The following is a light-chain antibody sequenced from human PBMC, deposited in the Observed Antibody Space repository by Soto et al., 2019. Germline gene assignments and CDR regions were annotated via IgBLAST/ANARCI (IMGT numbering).Light chain of an antibody. Sequence: HRTQAPAALSASVVDRVTITCRASQGISTYLNWYQQSPGKAPKLLIYAASSLLSGVPSKFSGSGFGTEFTLTITSMQLEDFATYYCQQTYNPPRTFGQGTKVDI. CDR2: AAS. V-gene: IGKV1-39*01. CDR3: QQTYNPPRT. CDR1: QGISTY. J-gene: IGKJ1*01.